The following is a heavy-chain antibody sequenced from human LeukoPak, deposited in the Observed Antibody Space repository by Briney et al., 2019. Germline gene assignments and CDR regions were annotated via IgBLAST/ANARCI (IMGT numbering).Heavy chain of an antibody. CDR1: GFTLYNYR. V-gene: IGHV3-23*01. Sequence: GGSLRLSCAASGFTLYNYRMSWVRQAPGKGLEWVSTVNADGGNTYYADSVKGRFTISRDNSKSTLILQMNSLRVEDTALYYCTKRVKYGGTWDHFADWGQGTLVTVSS. J-gene: IGHJ4*02. CDR3: TKRVKYGGTWDHFAD. CDR2: VNADGGNT. D-gene: IGHD1-26*01.